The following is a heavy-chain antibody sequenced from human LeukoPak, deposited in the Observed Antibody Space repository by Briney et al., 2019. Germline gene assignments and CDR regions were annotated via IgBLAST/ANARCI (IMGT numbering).Heavy chain of an antibody. Sequence: GASVMVSCKVSGYTLTELSMHWVRQAPGKGLEWMGGFDPEDGETIYAQKFQGRVTMTEDTSTDTAYMELSSLRSEDTAVYYCATDASMSTLTSYYYYGMDVWGQGTTVTVSS. D-gene: IGHD2-2*01. CDR1: GYTLTELS. CDR2: FDPEDGET. CDR3: ATDASMSTLTSYYYYGMDV. J-gene: IGHJ6*02. V-gene: IGHV1-24*01.